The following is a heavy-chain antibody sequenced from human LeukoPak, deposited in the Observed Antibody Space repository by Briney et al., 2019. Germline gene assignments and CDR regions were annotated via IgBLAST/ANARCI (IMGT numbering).Heavy chain of an antibody. J-gene: IGHJ3*02. CDR1: GYSFTSYW. Sequence: GESLKISCKGSGYSFTSYWIGWVHQMPGKGLEWMGIIYPGDSDTRYSPSFQGQVTISADKSISTAYLQWSSLKASDTAMYYCARQGGVAYCGGDCYDPDAFDIWGQGTMVTVSS. D-gene: IGHD2-21*02. V-gene: IGHV5-51*07. CDR2: IYPGDSDT. CDR3: ARQGGVAYCGGDCYDPDAFDI.